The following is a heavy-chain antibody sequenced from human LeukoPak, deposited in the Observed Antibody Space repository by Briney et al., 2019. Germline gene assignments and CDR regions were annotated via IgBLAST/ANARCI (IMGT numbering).Heavy chain of an antibody. CDR1: GFTFSSYG. D-gene: IGHD3-10*01. CDR3: AKDIAMVRGVIRTYYYYGMDV. J-gene: IGHJ6*02. V-gene: IGHV3-30*18. CDR2: ISYDGSNK. Sequence: GGSLRLSCAASGFTFSSYGMHWVRQAPGKGLEWVAVISYDGSNKYYADSVKGRFTISRDNSKNTLYLQMNSLRAEDTAVYYCAKDIAMVRGVIRTYYYYGMDVWGQGTTVTVSS.